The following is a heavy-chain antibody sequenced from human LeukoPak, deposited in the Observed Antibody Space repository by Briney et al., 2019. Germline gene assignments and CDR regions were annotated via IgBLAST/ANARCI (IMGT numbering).Heavy chain of an antibody. D-gene: IGHD1-26*01. J-gene: IGHJ4*02. V-gene: IGHV4-4*02. CDR1: GGSITTTNW. Sequence: SETLSLTCAVSGGSITTTNWWSWVRQPPGKGLEWIGEVHLSGATNYNLSLESRVSMSVDKSKNHLSLEVTSVTAADTAIYYCTRESGAFSPFGFWGQGTLVTVSS. CDR2: VHLSGAT. CDR3: TRESGAFSPFGF.